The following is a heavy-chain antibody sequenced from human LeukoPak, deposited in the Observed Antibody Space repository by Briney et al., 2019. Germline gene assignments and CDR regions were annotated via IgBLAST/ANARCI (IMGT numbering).Heavy chain of an antibody. J-gene: IGHJ4*02. Sequence: GGSLRLSCAASGFTFSHAWMSWVRQAPGKGLEWVGRIKSKADGGTTDYAATVKGRFTISRDDSKNTLYLQMNSLKTEDTTVYYCSTLSGGDSSNYWGQGTLVTVSS. CDR2: IKSKADGGTT. CDR3: STLSGGDSSNY. D-gene: IGHD2-21*02. CDR1: GFTFSHAW. V-gene: IGHV3-15*01.